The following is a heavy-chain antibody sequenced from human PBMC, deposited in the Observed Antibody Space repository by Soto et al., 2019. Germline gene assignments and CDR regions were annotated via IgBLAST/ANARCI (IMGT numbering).Heavy chain of an antibody. CDR2: ISSGSTYI. D-gene: IGHD6-13*01. CDR1: GFTFPSYS. J-gene: IGHJ4*02. V-gene: IGHV3-21*01. Sequence: EVQLVESGGGLVKPGGSLRLSCAASGFTFPSYSMNWVRQVPVKGLEWVSFISSGSTYIYYADSVKGRFTISRDNPKNSLYLQMKSLRAEDTAVYYRAKDRPTSSSWPYYFDYWGQGTLVTVSS. CDR3: AKDRPTSSSWPYYFDY.